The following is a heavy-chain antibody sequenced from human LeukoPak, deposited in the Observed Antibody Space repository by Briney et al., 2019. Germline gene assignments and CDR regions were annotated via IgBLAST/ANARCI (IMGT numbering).Heavy chain of an antibody. CDR3: ARESDYGDYPLGY. CDR2: ISSSGSTI. V-gene: IGHV3-48*03. CDR1: GFTFSSYA. J-gene: IGHJ4*02. D-gene: IGHD4-17*01. Sequence: PGGSLRLSCAASGFTFSSYAMSWVRQAPGKGLEWVSYISSSGSTIYYADSVKGRFTISRDNAKNSLYLQMNSLRAEDTAVYYCARESDYGDYPLGYWGQGTLVTVSS.